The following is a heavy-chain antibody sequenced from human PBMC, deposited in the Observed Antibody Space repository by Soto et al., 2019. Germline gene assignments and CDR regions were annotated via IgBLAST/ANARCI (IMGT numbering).Heavy chain of an antibody. Sequence: VGSLRLSCAASGFTVSSNYMSWVRQAPGKGLEWVSVIYSGGSTYYADSVKGRFTISRDNSKNTLYLQMNSLRAEDTAVYYCARSVAARRGEDWFDPWGQGTLVTVSS. CDR2: IYSGGST. D-gene: IGHD6-6*01. CDR1: GFTVSSNY. CDR3: ARSVAARRGEDWFDP. V-gene: IGHV3-53*01. J-gene: IGHJ5*02.